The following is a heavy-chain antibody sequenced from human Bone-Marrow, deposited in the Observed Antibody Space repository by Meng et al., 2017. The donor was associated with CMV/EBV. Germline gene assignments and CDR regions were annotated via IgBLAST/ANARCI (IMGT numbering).Heavy chain of an antibody. V-gene: IGHV1-18*01. CDR3: ARERGYCSSINCFKEGMDV. Sequence: ASVKVSCKASGYTFTSYGISWVRQAPGQGLEWMGWINVYNGKRDYAQKFNVRVTMTTDTSTSTAYMELRSLRSDDTATYYCARERGYCSSINCFKEGMDVWGQASTVTVSS. D-gene: IGHD2-2*01. J-gene: IGHJ6*02. CDR1: GYTFTSYG. CDR2: INVYNGKR.